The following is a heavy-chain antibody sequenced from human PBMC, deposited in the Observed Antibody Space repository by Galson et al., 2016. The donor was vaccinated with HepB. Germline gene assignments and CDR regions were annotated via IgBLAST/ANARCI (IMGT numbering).Heavy chain of an antibody. Sequence: SLRLCCASAGFFFSHVVMTWFRHAPGTGLEWVSDISDNTAGTKYADSVKGRFTISRDNSKNTVYLQMNSLRAEDTAVYYCARPGYCSGSSCYVPCDIWGQGTMATVAA. V-gene: IGHV3-23*01. D-gene: IGHD2-15*01. CDR3: ARPGYCSGSSCYVPCDI. J-gene: IGHJ3*02. CDR2: ISDNTAGT. CDR1: GFFFSHVV.